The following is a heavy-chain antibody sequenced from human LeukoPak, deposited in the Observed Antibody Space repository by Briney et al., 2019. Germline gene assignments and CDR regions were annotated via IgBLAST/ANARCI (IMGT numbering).Heavy chain of an antibody. CDR2: ISGSGGRT. CDR1: GFTFCTSA. Sequence: PGGSLRLSCAASGFTFCTSAMSWVRQAPGKGLEWVSGISGSGGRTNYADSVKGRFTISRDNSKNTLYLHMNSLRAEKTAVYYCARAKGYFVWLFAGNYFDYWGEGALVTVSS. V-gene: IGHV3-23*01. J-gene: IGHJ4*02. D-gene: IGHD3-9*01. CDR3: ARAKGYFVWLFAGNYFDY.